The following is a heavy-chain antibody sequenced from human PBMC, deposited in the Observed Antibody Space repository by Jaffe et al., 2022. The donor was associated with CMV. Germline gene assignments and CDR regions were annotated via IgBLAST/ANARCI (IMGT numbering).Heavy chain of an antibody. CDR3: ARDTDSSGWYGLDAGDY. D-gene: IGHD6-19*01. CDR1: GFTFSSYW. CDR2: IKQDGSEK. V-gene: IGHV3-7*03. J-gene: IGHJ4*02. Sequence: EVQLVESGGGLVQPGGSLRLSCAASGFTFSSYWMSWVRQAPGKGLEWVANIKQDGSEKYYVDSVKGRFTISRDNAKNSLYLQMNSLRAEDTAVYYCARDTDSSGWYGLDAGDYWGQGTLVTVSS.